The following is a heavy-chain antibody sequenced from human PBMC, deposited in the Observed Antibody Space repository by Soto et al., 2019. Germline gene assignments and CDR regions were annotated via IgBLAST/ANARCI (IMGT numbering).Heavy chain of an antibody. Sequence: ASETLSLTCTVSGGSISSGDYYWSWIRQPPGKGLEWIGYIYYSGSTYYNPSLKSRVTISVDTSKNQFSLKLSSVTAADTAVYYCAREYGDYPGFDYWGQGTLVTVSS. V-gene: IGHV4-30-4*01. CDR1: GGSISSGDYY. CDR3: AREYGDYPGFDY. J-gene: IGHJ4*02. CDR2: IYYSGST. D-gene: IGHD4-17*01.